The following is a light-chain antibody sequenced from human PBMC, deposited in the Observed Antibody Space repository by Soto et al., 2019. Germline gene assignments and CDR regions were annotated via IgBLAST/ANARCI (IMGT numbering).Light chain of an antibody. CDR1: SSDVGAYNY. J-gene: IGLJ2*01. CDR2: EVN. Sequence: QSVLTQPPSASGSPGQSVTISCTGTSSDVGAYNYVSWYQQHPGKAPKLIIFEVNKRPSGVPDRFSGSKSGNTASLTVSGLQGDDEADYYCTSYGGGYNYVVLGGGTKLTIL. V-gene: IGLV2-8*01. CDR3: TSYGGGYNYVV.